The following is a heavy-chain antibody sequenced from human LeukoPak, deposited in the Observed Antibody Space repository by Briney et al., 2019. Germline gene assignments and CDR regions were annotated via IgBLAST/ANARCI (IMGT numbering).Heavy chain of an antibody. Sequence: NPSETLSLTCSVSGDSITSRNYWGWLRQPPGKGLEWIGSIFYSGSTYYNPSLKSRVTISVDTSKNQFSLRLSSVTAADTAVYYCARRRGSGSTQVFDYWGQGTLVTVSS. CDR3: ARRRGSGSTQVFDY. CDR1: GDSITSRNY. J-gene: IGHJ4*02. CDR2: IFYSGST. V-gene: IGHV4-39*01. D-gene: IGHD6-19*01.